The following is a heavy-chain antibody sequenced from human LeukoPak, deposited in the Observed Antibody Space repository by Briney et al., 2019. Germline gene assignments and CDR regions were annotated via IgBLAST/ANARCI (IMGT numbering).Heavy chain of an antibody. Sequence: PGGSLRLSCAASGFAFSQFAVPWVRQAPGKGLEWVAVISHDGYHEYYADSAKGRFTISRDNSRNTLFLQMNSLRADDTAVYYCARVGYNYDLGNAFDIWGQGTVVTVSS. CDR2: ISHDGYHE. V-gene: IGHV3-30-3*01. J-gene: IGHJ3*02. D-gene: IGHD1-20*01. CDR1: GFAFSQFA. CDR3: ARVGYNYDLGNAFDI.